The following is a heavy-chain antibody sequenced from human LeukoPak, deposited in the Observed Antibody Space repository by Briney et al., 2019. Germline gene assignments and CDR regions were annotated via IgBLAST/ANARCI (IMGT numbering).Heavy chain of an antibody. Sequence: SQTLSLTCAISGDSFSSNSAAWNWIRQSPSRGLEWLGRTYYRSKWYNDYAVSVKSRITINPDTSKNQFSLQLNSVTLENTAGNTGARELRLGELEEAFDIWGQGTMVTVSS. CDR1: GDSFSSNSAA. J-gene: IGHJ3*02. CDR2: TYYRSKWYN. CDR3: ARELRLGELEEAFDI. D-gene: IGHD3-16*01. V-gene: IGHV6-1*01.